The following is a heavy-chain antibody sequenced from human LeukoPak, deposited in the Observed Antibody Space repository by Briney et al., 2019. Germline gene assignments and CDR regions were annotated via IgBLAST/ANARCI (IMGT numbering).Heavy chain of an antibody. J-gene: IGHJ4*02. D-gene: IGHD2-15*01. CDR2: IDPSDSYT. CDR1: GYSFTSYW. Sequence: PGESLKISCEGSGYSFTSYWISWVRQMPGKGLEWMGRIDPSDSYTNYSPSFQGHVTISADKSISTAYLQWSSLKASDTAMYYCASPTGEYCSGGSCYGYWGQGTLVTVSS. CDR3: ASPTGEYCSGGSCYGY. V-gene: IGHV5-10-1*01.